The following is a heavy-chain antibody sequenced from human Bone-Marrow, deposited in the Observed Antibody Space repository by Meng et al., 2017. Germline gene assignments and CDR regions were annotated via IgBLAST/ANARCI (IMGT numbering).Heavy chain of an antibody. Sequence: QGQLVQAGAVVKKPGSSVKVSCKASGGTFSSYAISWVRQAPGQGLEWMGGIIPIFGTANYAQKFQGRVTITADKSTSTAYMELSSLRSEDTAVYYCARDSENIVGATRFDYWGQGTLVTVSS. CDR3: ARDSENIVGATRFDY. V-gene: IGHV1-69*06. CDR2: IIPIFGTA. D-gene: IGHD1-26*01. CDR1: GGTFSSYA. J-gene: IGHJ4*02.